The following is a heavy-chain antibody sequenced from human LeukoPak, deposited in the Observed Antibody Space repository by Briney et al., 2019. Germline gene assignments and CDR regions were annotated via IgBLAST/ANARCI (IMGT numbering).Heavy chain of an antibody. CDR3: ARRRGDGSGIYYIKYYYDYYMDV. D-gene: IGHD3-10*01. J-gene: IGHJ6*03. CDR2: INHSGST. Sequence: SETLSLTCAVYGGSFSGYYWSWIRQPPGKGLEWIGEINHSGSTNYNPSLKSRVTISVDTSKNQFSLKLSSVTAADTAVYYCARRRGDGSGIYYIKYYYDYYMDVWGKGTTVTVSS. V-gene: IGHV4-34*01. CDR1: GGSFSGYY.